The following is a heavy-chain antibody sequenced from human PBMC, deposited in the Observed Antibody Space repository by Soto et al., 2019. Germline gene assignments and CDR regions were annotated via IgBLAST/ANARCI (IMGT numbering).Heavy chain of an antibody. Sequence: GGSLRLSCAASGFTFSSYAMHWVRQAPGKGLEWVAVISYDGSNKYYADSVKGRFTISRDNSKNTLYLQMNSLRAEDTAVYYCARDTYYYGSGSYYTSVDFDYWGQGTLVTVSS. J-gene: IGHJ4*02. CDR2: ISYDGSNK. CDR3: ARDTYYYGSGSYYTSVDFDY. D-gene: IGHD3-10*01. CDR1: GFTFSSYA. V-gene: IGHV3-30-3*01.